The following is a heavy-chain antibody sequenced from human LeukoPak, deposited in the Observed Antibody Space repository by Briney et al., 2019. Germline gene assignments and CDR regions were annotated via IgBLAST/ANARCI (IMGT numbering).Heavy chain of an antibody. CDR3: ARVVDYYDSSGYYDLDY. Sequence: GASVKVSCKASGYTFTSYGISWVRQAPGQGLERMGWISAYNGNTNYAQKLQGRVTMTTDTSTSTAYMELRSLRSDDTAVYYCARVVDYYDSSGYYDLDYWGQGTLVTVSS. V-gene: IGHV1-18*01. CDR1: GYTFTSYG. J-gene: IGHJ4*02. CDR2: ISAYNGNT. D-gene: IGHD3-22*01.